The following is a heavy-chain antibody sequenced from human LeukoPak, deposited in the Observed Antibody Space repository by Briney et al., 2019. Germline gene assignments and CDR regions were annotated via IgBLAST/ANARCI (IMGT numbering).Heavy chain of an antibody. V-gene: IGHV1-2*02. CDR1: GYTFTGYY. J-gene: IGHJ4*02. D-gene: IGHD6-13*01. Sequence: ASVKVSCKASGYTFTGYYMHWVRQAPGQGLEWMGWINPNSGGTNYAQKFQGRVTMTRDTSISTAYMELSGLRSDDTAVYYCARAQSSSWYGTGDYWGQGTLVTVSS. CDR2: INPNSGGT. CDR3: ARAQSSSWYGTGDY.